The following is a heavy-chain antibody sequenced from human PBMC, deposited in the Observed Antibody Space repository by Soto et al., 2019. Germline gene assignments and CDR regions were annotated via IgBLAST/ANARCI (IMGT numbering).Heavy chain of an antibody. J-gene: IGHJ6*02. CDR1: GFTFDDYA. CDR3: AKDHRKWLLYGLDV. V-gene: IGHV3-9*01. CDR2: ITWNSRDI. D-gene: IGHD6-19*01. Sequence: EVHLVESGGGLVQPGRSLRLSCAASGFTFDDYAMHWVRQAPGKGLEWVSGITWNSRDIGYADSVRGRFTISRDNAKNSLYLEMNSLRVDDTAFYYCAKDHRKWLLYGLDVWGQGATVTVSS.